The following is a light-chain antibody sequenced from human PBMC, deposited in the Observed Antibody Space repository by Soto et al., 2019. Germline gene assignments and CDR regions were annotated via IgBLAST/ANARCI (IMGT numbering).Light chain of an antibody. CDR1: SSDVGGYNY. V-gene: IGLV2-14*03. CDR2: DVS. Sequence: QAASVSGSPGQSITISCTGTSSDVGGYNYVSWYQHHPGKAPKLMIYDVSNRPSGVSNRFSGSKSGNTASLIISGLQAEDEADYYCSSYTSSSTLSTYVFGTGTKLTVL. CDR3: SSYTSSSTLSTYV. J-gene: IGLJ1*01.